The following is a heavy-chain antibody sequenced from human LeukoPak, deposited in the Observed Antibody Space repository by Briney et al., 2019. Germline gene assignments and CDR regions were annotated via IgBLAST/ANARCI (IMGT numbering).Heavy chain of an antibody. CDR3: ARRPYYYYGMDA. V-gene: IGHV1-8*01. CDR2: MNPNSGNT. J-gene: IGHJ6*02. CDR1: GYTFTSYD. Sequence: EASVKVSCKASGYTFTSYDINWVRQATGQGLEWMGWMNPNSGNTGYAQKFQGRVTMTRNTSISTAYMELSSLRSEDTAVYYCARRPYYYYGMDAWGQGTTVTVSS.